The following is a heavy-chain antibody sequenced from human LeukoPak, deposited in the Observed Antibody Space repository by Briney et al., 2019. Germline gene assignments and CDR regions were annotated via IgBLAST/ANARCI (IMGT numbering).Heavy chain of an antibody. CDR3: ARASSGYSSVSEAFDI. V-gene: IGHV4-59*01. CDR1: GGSISSYY. D-gene: IGHD6-19*01. CDR2: IYYSGST. Sequence: SETLSLTCTVSGGSISSYYWSWIRQPPGKGLEWIGYIYYSGSTNYNPSLKSRVTISVDTSKIHFSLKLNSVTAADTAVYYCARASSGYSSVSEAFDIWGQGTMVTVSS. J-gene: IGHJ3*02.